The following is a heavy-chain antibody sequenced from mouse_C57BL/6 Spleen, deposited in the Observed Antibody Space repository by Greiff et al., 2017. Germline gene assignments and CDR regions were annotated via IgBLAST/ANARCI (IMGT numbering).Heavy chain of an antibody. CDR3: TRFDYDEEGFAY. J-gene: IGHJ3*01. CDR1: GFTFSDAW. CDR2: IRNKANNHAT. Sequence: EVNVVESGGGLVQPGGSMKLSCAASGFTFSDAWMDWVRQSPEKGLEWVAEIRNKANNHATYYAESVKGRFTISRDDSKSSVYLQINSLRAEDTGIYYCTRFDYDEEGFAYWGQGTLVTVSA. D-gene: IGHD2-4*01. V-gene: IGHV6-6*01.